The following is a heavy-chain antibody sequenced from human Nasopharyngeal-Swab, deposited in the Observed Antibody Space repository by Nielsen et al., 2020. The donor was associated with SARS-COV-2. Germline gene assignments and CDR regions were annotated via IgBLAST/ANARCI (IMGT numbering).Heavy chain of an antibody. CDR3: AKDRRPLDY. CDR2: ISSSSTTR. V-gene: IGHV3-48*01. CDR1: GFSFSTYS. Sequence: GGSLRLSCAASGFSFSTYSMNWVRQAPGKGLEWVSYISSSSTTRYYADSVKGRFTISRDNSKKTLSLQMNSLRAEDTAIYYCAKDRRPLDYWGQGTLVTVSS. D-gene: IGHD6-6*01. J-gene: IGHJ4*02.